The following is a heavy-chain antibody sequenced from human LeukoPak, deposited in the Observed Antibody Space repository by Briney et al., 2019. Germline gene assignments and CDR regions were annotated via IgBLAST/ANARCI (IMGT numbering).Heavy chain of an antibody. CDR1: GGSISSSSYY. J-gene: IGHJ4*02. Sequence: SETLSLTCTVSGGSISSSSYYWSWIRQPPGKGLEWIGYIYYSGSTNYNPSLKSRVTISVDTSKNQFSLKLSSVTAADTAVYYCARYDFNKFFDYWGQGTLVTVSS. V-gene: IGHV4-61*01. D-gene: IGHD3-3*01. CDR2: IYYSGST. CDR3: ARYDFNKFFDY.